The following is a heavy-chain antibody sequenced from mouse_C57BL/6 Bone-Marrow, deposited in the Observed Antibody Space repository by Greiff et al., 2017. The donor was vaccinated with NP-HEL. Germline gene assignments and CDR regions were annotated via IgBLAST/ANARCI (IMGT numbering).Heavy chain of an antibody. CDR2: SRNKANDYTT. V-gene: IGHV7-1*01. CDR1: GFTFSDFY. CDR3: ARDADYGRPWFAY. Sequence: EVKLMESGGGLVQSGRSLRLSCATSGFTFSDFYMEWVRQAPGKGLEWIAASRNKANDYTTEYSASVKGRFIVSRDTSQSILYLQMNALRAEDTAIYYCARDADYGRPWFAYWGQGTLVTVSA. J-gene: IGHJ3*01. D-gene: IGHD1-1*01.